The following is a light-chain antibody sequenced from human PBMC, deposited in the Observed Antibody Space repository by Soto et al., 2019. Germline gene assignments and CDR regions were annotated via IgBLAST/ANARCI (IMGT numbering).Light chain of an antibody. V-gene: IGKV1-5*03. CDR2: KAS. J-gene: IGKJ1*01. CDR3: QQYNSYWT. CDR1: QSISSW. Sequence: DSQMTQSPSTLSASVGDRVTITCRASQSISSWLAWYQQKPGKAPKLLIYKASSLESGVPSRFSGSGSGTECTLTISSLQPDDFATYYCQQYNSYWTFGQGTKVEIK.